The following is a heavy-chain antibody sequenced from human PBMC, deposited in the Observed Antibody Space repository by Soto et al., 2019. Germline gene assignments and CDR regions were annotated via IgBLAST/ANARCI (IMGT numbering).Heavy chain of an antibody. CDR3: ARDGEYDFWSGPQGPYYFDY. D-gene: IGHD3-3*01. Sequence: GGSLRLSCAASGFTFSSYAMHWVRQAPGKGLEWVAVISYDGSNKYYADSVKGRFTISRDNSKNTLYLQMNSLRAEDTAVYYCARDGEYDFWSGPQGPYYFDYWGQGTLVTVSS. CDR1: GFTFSSYA. V-gene: IGHV3-30-3*01. J-gene: IGHJ4*02. CDR2: ISYDGSNK.